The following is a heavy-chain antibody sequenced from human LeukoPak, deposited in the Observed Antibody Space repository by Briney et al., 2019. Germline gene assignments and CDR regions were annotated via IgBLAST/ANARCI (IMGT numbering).Heavy chain of an antibody. V-gene: IGHV1-2*02. Sequence: EWMGWINPNSGGTNYAQKFQGRVTMTRDTSISTAYMELSRLRSDDTAVYYCARDLEKVDPWGQGTLVTVSS. CDR3: ARDLEKVDP. J-gene: IGHJ5*02. CDR2: INPNSGGT.